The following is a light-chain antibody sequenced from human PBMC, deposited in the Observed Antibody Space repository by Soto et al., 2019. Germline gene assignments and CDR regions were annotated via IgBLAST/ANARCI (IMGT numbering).Light chain of an antibody. CDR3: SSLTSNRIYV. J-gene: IGLJ1*01. V-gene: IGLV2-14*03. Sequence: QSVLTQPTSVSGSPGQSITISRTGNHNDIGTYDYVSWYQQHPGRAPRLLIHGVTTRPSGISDRFSASKSGLTASLTISGLQPEDEADYYCSSLTSNRIYVFGPGTKVTVL. CDR1: HNDIGTYDY. CDR2: GVT.